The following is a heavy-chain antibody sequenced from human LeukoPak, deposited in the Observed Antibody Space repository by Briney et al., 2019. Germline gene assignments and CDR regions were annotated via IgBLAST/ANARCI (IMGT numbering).Heavy chain of an antibody. V-gene: IGHV1-69*04. CDR1: GGTFSSYA. CDR2: IIPIFGIA. D-gene: IGHD3-22*01. J-gene: IGHJ4*02. CDR3: ARDQRSDYYDRGESFDY. Sequence: ASVKVSCKASGGTFSSYAISWVRQAPGQGLEWMGRIIPIFGIANYAQKFQGRVTITADKSTSTAYMELSSLRSEDTAVYYCARDQRSDYYDRGESFDYWGQGTLVTVSS.